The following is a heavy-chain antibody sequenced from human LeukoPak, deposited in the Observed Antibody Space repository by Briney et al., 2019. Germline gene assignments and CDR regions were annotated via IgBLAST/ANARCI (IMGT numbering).Heavy chain of an antibody. CDR3: ASGAGWLIDY. Sequence: PSETLSLTCSVSGGHIDSVYWNWIRQPPGKGLEWIGYIDNSGSTKYNPSLQSRITMSRDTSKKQFSLKLTSVTAADTAMYYCASGAGWLIDYWGQEPWSASPQ. CDR1: GGHIDSVY. CDR2: IDNSGST. V-gene: IGHV4-4*08. D-gene: IGHD6-19*01. J-gene: IGHJ4*01.